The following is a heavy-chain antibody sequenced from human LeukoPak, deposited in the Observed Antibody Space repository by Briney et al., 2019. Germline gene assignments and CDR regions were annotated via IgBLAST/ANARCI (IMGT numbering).Heavy chain of an antibody. CDR2: ISSSGSTI. CDR1: GFTFSDYY. J-gene: IGHJ6*03. Sequence: GGSLRPSCAASGFTFSDYYMSWIRQAPGKGLEWVSYISSSGSTIYYADSVKGRFTISRDNAMNSLYLQMNSLRAEDTAVYYCARGGLYYYYYMDVWGKGTTVTVSS. V-gene: IGHV3-11*01. CDR3: ARGGLYYYYYMDV.